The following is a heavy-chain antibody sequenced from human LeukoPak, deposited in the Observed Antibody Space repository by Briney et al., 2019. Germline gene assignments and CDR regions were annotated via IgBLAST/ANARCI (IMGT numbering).Heavy chain of an antibody. D-gene: IGHD3-22*01. CDR1: GGSISRCNW. CDR2: IYQSWST. J-gene: IGHJ5*02. CDR3: AREWYYYDSSGYGCWFDP. Sequence: SETVSLTCTVCGGSISRCNWRGWVRPPPGEGLEWIGEIYQSWSTHYNPSLKRRHTISVNRSKNQFSLKLSSVTAADTAVYYCAREWYYYDSSGYGCWFDPWGQGTLVTVSS. V-gene: IGHV4-4*02.